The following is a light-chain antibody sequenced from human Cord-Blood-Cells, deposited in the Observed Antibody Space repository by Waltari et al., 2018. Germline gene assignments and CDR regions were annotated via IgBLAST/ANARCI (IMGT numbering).Light chain of an antibody. CDR3: QQYGSSPPYT. V-gene: IGKV3-20*01. Sequence: EIVLMQSPGTLSLSPGERATLSCRASQSVSSSYLAWYQQKPGQAPRLLIYGASSRATGIPDRFSGSGSGTDFTLTISRLVPEDFAVYYCQQYGSSPPYTFGQGTKLEIK. J-gene: IGKJ2*01. CDR2: GAS. CDR1: QSVSSSY.